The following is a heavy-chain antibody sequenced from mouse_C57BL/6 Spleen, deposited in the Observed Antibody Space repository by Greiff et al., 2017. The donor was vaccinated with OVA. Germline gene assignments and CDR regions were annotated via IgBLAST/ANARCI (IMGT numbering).Heavy chain of an antibody. CDR3: ATLRYYFDY. V-gene: IGHV5-9*01. J-gene: IGHJ2*01. CDR1: GFTFSSYT. CDR2: ISGGGGNT. Sequence: EVKLMESGGGLVKPGGSLKLSCAASGFTFSSYTMSWVRQTPEKRLEWVATISGGGGNTYYPDSVKGRFTISRDNAKNTLYLQMSSLRSEDTALYYCATLRYYFDYWGQGTTLTVSS. D-gene: IGHD1-1*01.